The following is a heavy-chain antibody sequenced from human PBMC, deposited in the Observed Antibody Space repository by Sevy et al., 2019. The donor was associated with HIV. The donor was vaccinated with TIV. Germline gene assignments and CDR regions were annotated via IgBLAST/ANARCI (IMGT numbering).Heavy chain of an antibody. CDR3: ARGVVGAGNNWFDP. CDR2: MNPNSGNT. J-gene: IGHJ5*02. Sequence: ASVKVSCKASGYTFTSYDINWVRQATGQGLEWMGWMNPNSGNTGYAQKFQGRVTITRNTSISTAYMELSSLRSEDTAVYYCARGVVGAGNNWFDPWGQGTLVTVSS. V-gene: IGHV1-8*01. D-gene: IGHD1-26*01. CDR1: GYTFTSYD.